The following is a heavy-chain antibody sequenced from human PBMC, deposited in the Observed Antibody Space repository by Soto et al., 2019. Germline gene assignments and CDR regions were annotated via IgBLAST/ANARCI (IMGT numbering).Heavy chain of an antibody. CDR3: AKVYRYCSGGRCYEYYFDY. D-gene: IGHD2-15*01. Sequence: PGGSLRLSCAASGFTFSSYAMSWVRQAPGKGLEWVSAISGSGGSTYYADSVKGRFTISRDNSKNTLYLQMNSLRAEDTAVYYCAKVYRYCSGGRCYEYYFDYWGRGTLVTVSS. CDR2: ISGSGGST. CDR1: GFTFSSYA. V-gene: IGHV3-23*01. J-gene: IGHJ4*02.